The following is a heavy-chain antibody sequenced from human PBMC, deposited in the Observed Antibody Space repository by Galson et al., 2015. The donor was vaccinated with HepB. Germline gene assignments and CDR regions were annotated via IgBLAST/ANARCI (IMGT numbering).Heavy chain of an antibody. J-gene: IGHJ6*03. Sequence: SVKVSCKASGYTFTSYGISWVRQAPGQGLEWMGWISAYNGNTNYAQKLQGRVTMTTDTSTSTAYMELSSLRSEDTAVYYCARDSLRYCSSTSCYAVGLRDMDVWGKGTTVTVS. CDR2: ISAYNGNT. CDR1: GYTFTSYG. V-gene: IGHV1-18*04. D-gene: IGHD2-2*01. CDR3: ARDSLRYCSSTSCYAVGLRDMDV.